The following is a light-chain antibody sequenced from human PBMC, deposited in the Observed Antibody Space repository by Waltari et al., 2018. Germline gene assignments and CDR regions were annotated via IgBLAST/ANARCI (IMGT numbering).Light chain of an antibody. Sequence: QSALTQPASVSGSPGQSITISCTGTSSDVGAYSYVSWYQQFPGKVPKLIIYDVIRRPSGVSNRFPGSKSGNTASLTISGLQGEDEAHYYCNSYTNNSTLVFGGGTELTVL. J-gene: IGLJ3*02. CDR3: NSYTNNSTLV. CDR1: SSDVGAYSY. CDR2: DVI. V-gene: IGLV2-14*01.